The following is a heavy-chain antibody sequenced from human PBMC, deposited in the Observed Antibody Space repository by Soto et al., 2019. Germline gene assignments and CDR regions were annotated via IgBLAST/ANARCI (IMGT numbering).Heavy chain of an antibody. CDR1: GGSISSGGYS. J-gene: IGHJ6*02. Sequence: TLSLTCAVSGGSISSGGYSWSWIRQPPGKGLEWIGYIYHSGSTYYNPSLKSRVTISVDRSKNQFSLKLSSVTAADTAVYYCARGSAPTIFGVVTHYGMDVWGQGTTVTGSS. CDR2: IYHSGST. CDR3: ARGSAPTIFGVVTHYGMDV. D-gene: IGHD3-3*01. V-gene: IGHV4-30-2*01.